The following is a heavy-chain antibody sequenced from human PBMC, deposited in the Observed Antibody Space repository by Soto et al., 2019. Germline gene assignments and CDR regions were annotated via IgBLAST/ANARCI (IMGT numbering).Heavy chain of an antibody. CDR3: ARGTLGYCTYNTCTGGGFDV. D-gene: IGHD2-8*01. J-gene: IGHJ3*01. CDR2: VIPIRGVT. CDR1: GGTFGSYT. V-gene: IGHV1-69*02. Sequence: QVQLVQSGAEVKKPGSSVKVSCKASGGTFGSYTINWVRQAPGQGLEWMGRVIPIRGVTNYQQKFQDRVTMTEDKSTSTAFMELSSLTSEDTAMYYCARGTLGYCTYNTCTGGGFDVWGQGTRVTVSS.